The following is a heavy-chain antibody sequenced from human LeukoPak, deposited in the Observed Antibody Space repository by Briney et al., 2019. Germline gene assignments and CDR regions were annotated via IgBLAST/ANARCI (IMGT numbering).Heavy chain of an antibody. CDR2: IIPIFGTA. J-gene: IGHJ5*01. D-gene: IGHD3-22*01. CDR1: GGTFSSYA. CDR3: ARDLWNFYDDSGYNRDFDS. Sequence: SVKVSCKASGGTFSSYAISWVRQAPGQGLEWMGGIIPIFGTANYAQKFQGRVSITTDESTSTAYMELSSLRSEDTAVYYCARDLWNFYDDSGYNRDFDSWGQGTLVTVSS. V-gene: IGHV1-69*05.